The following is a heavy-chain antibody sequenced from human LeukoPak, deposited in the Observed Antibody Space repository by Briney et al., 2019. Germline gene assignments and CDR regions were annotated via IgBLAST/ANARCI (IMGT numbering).Heavy chain of an antibody. J-gene: IGHJ4*02. CDR3: ARNPEVYGSSGYPRYFDY. CDR2: INPSGGST. Sequence: ASVKVSCKASGYTFTSYYMHWVRQAPGQGLEWMGIINPSGGSTSYAQKFQGRVTMTRDTSTSTVYMELSSLRSEDTAVYYCARNPEVYGSSGYPRYFDYWGQGTLVTVSS. CDR1: GYTFTSYY. V-gene: IGHV1-46*03. D-gene: IGHD3-22*01.